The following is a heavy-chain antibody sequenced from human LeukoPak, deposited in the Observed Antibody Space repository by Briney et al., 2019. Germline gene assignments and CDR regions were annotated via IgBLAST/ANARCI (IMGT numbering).Heavy chain of an antibody. Sequence: SETLSLTCTVSGGSISSYYWSWVRQPPGKGLEWIGYIYYSGSTNYNPSLKSRVTISVDTSKNQFSLKLSSVTAADTAVYYCARGRGTMIVDAFDIWGQGTMVTVSS. CDR1: GGSISSYY. D-gene: IGHD3-22*01. CDR2: IYYSGST. CDR3: ARGRGTMIVDAFDI. J-gene: IGHJ3*02. V-gene: IGHV4-59*01.